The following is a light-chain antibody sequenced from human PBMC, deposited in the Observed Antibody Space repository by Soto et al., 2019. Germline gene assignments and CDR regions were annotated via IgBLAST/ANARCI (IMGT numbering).Light chain of an antibody. V-gene: IGKV3-11*01. J-gene: IGKJ4*01. CDR1: QSVSNNY. CDR3: QQHISWPLT. CDR2: DAS. Sequence: EIVSTQSPGTLCLSPGEIATLSFRASQSVSNNYLAWYQQKPGQAPRLLVYDASNRATGIPTRFSGSGSGTDFTLTISNLEPEDFAVYYCQQHISWPLTFGGGTKVDIK.